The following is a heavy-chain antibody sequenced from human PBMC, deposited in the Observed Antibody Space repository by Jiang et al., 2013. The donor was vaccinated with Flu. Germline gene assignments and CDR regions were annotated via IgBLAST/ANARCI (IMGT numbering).Heavy chain of an antibody. CDR2: ISGSGGST. CDR3: AKDSTRIAALVKVVDY. CDR1: GFTFSSYA. D-gene: IGHD6-13*01. V-gene: IGHV3-23*01. Sequence: GLVQPGGSLRLSCAASGFTFSSYAMSWVRQAPGKGLEWVSDISGSGGSTYYADSVKGRFTISRDNSKNTLYLQMNSLRAEDTAVYYCAKDSTRIAALVKVVDYWGQGTLVTVSS. J-gene: IGHJ4*02.